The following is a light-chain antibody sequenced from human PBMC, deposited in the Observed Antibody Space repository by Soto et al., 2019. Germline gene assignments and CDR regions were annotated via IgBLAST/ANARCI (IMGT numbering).Light chain of an antibody. Sequence: ELVLTKSPGTLSLSTGDRATLYSRASQSVSSSYLAWYHQKPGQAPRLLIYDTSSRATGIPDRFSGSGSGTDFTLAISRLEPEDFEVYFCQQCGSSPSFGQGTKVDLK. V-gene: IGKV3-20*01. CDR2: DTS. CDR1: QSVSSSY. CDR3: QQCGSSPS. J-gene: IGKJ1*01.